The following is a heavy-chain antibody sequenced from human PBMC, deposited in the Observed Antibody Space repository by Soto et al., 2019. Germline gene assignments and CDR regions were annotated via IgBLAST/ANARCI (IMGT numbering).Heavy chain of an antibody. CDR1: GCTFSDYW. D-gene: IGHD3-10*01. Sequence: EVELVESGGGLVQPGGSLRLSCAATGCTFSDYWMSWVRQAPGKGLECVANIKTDGSEKYYVDPVKGRFTISRDNGKNSLYLQMNSLRAEDTAVYYCASSMGRGGNDYWGQGTLVAVSS. CDR2: IKTDGSEK. CDR3: ASSMGRGGNDY. V-gene: IGHV3-7*05. J-gene: IGHJ4*02.